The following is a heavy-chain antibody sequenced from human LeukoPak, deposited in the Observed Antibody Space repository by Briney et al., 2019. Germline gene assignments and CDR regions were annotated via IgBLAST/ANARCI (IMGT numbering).Heavy chain of an antibody. J-gene: IGHJ6*03. CDR1: GGSISSSSYY. CDR3: ASLDPRPLYYYMDV. Sequence: SETLSLTCTVSGGSISSSSYYWGWIRQPPGKGLEWIGSIYYSGSTYYNPSLKSRVTISVDTSKNQFSLKLSSVTAADTAVYYCASLDPRPLYYYMDVWGKGTTVTVSS. V-gene: IGHV4-39*07. CDR2: IYYSGST.